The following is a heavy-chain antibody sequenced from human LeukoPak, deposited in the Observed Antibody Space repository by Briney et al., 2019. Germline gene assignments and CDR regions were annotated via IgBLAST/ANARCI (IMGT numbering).Heavy chain of an antibody. CDR3: AGGGFLEWLPGGYYYGMDV. J-gene: IGHJ6*02. CDR2: IYTSGST. D-gene: IGHD3-3*01. Sequence: PSETLSLTCTVSGGSISSYYWSWNRQPAGKGLEWIGRIYTSGSTNYNPPLKNRVTTSVDTSKNQFSLTLSSVTAADTAVYYCAGGGFLEWLPGGYYYGMDVWGQGTTVTVSS. CDR1: GGSISSYY. V-gene: IGHV4-4*07.